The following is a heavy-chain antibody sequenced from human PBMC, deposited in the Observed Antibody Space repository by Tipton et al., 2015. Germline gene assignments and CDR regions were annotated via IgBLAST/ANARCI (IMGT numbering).Heavy chain of an antibody. CDR2: ISYDGNEK. Sequence: SLRLSCAASGFTFSFDGMHWVRQAPGKGLEWVAIISYDGNEKFYADSVKARFTISRDNSKNTLYLQMNSLRPEDTAVYYCAKESGVYCSGGSCYIDYWGQGTLVTVSS. D-gene: IGHD2-15*01. CDR3: AKESGVYCSGGSCYIDY. V-gene: IGHV3-30*18. J-gene: IGHJ4*02. CDR1: GFTFSFDG.